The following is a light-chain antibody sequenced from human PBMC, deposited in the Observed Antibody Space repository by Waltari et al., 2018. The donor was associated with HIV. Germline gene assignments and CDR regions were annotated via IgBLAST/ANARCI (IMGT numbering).Light chain of an antibody. CDR1: QSIWSNSANRHY. Sequence: DIVMTQSPDSLAVSLGERATINCKSSQSIWSNSANRHYLAWYQQRPGQAPTTLIYWASTRQCGVPDRFSGSGSGTDFTLTISSRQAEDLAVYYCQQYYDTPYTFGQGTQLDI. J-gene: IGKJ2*01. CDR2: WAS. V-gene: IGKV4-1*01. CDR3: QQYYDTPYT.